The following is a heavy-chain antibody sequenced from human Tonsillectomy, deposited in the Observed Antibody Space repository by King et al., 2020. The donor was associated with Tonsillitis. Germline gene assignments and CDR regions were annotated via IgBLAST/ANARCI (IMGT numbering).Heavy chain of an antibody. CDR3: ARGGQRWLQFENYGMDV. CDR1: GFTFRSYA. J-gene: IGHJ6*02. V-gene: IGHV3-30-3*01. D-gene: IGHD5-24*01. CDR2: ISYDGSNK. Sequence: QLQESGGGVVQPGRSLRLSCATSGFTFRSYAVHWVRQAPGKGLEWVAVISYDGSNKYYADSVKGRFTISRDNSKDTLYLQMNSLRAEDTAVYYCARGGQRWLQFENYGMDVWGQGTTFTVSS.